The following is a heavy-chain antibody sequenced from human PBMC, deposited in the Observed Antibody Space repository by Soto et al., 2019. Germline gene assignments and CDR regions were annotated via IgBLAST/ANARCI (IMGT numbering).Heavy chain of an antibody. Sequence: EVQLAESGGGMVQPGGSLRLACAASGFTFTDFWMIWVRQAPGKGLEWVANINEDGSREYYLDSVKGRFTISRDNAKDSMYLQMSSLRAEDTAVYYCARDRNVVSSGTWYDAFDILGQGTMITVSS. D-gene: IGHD1-26*01. V-gene: IGHV3-7*01. CDR3: ARDRNVVSSGTWYDAFDI. CDR2: INEDGSRE. J-gene: IGHJ3*02. CDR1: GFTFTDFW.